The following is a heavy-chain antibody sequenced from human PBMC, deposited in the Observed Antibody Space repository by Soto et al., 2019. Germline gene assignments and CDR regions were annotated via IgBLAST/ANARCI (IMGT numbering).Heavy chain of an antibody. CDR1: GYTITSYY. V-gene: IGHV1-46*01. Sequence: ASVKVSCKASGYTITSYYMHWVRQAPGQGLEWMGIINPSGGSTSYAQKFQGRVTMTRDTSTSTVYMELSSLRSEDTAVYYCARGGRIWVYYYGMDVWGQGTTVTVSS. CDR2: INPSGGST. CDR3: ARGGRIWVYYYGMDV. D-gene: IGHD3-10*01. J-gene: IGHJ6*02.